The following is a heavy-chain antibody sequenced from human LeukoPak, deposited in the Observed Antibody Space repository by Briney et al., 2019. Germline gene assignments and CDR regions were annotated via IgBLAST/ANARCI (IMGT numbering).Heavy chain of an antibody. V-gene: IGHV4-59*01. CDR2: IYYSGST. J-gene: IGHJ4*02. D-gene: IGHD1-7*01. CDR3: ARGSRELYYFDY. CDR1: GGSISSYY. Sequence: SETLSLTCTVSGGSISSYYWSWIRQPPGKGLEWIGYIYYSGSTKYNPSLKSRVTISVDATKTQFSLKLNSVTAADTAVYYCARGSRELYYFDYWGQGTLVTVSS.